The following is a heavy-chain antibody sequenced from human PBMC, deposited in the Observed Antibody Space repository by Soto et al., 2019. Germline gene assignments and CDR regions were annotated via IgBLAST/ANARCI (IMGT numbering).Heavy chain of an antibody. Sequence: ASVKVSCKASGYTSTNYGMHWVRQAPGQRLEWMGWLNAGSGNTKYSQKFQGRITITRDTSASTVYMELSSLRSEDTAVYYCGRVVVQDALYNWFAPWGQGTLVTDSS. CDR3: GRVVVQDALYNWFAP. V-gene: IGHV1-3*01. CDR2: LNAGSGNT. D-gene: IGHD2-2*01. J-gene: IGHJ5*02. CDR1: GYTSTNYG.